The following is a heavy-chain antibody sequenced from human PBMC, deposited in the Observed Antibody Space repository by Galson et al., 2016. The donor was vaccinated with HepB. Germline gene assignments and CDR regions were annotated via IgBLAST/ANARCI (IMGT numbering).Heavy chain of an antibody. CDR3: ARHVTDSITMMVVIMTDAFDM. V-gene: IGHV4-34*12. CDR1: GGSFTGYY. CDR2: IIHSGST. D-gene: IGHD3-22*01. J-gene: IGHJ3*02. Sequence: SETLSLTCAVYGGSFTGYYWSWIRQPPGKGLEWIGEIIHSGSTNYNPSLKSRVTISVDTSKNQFSLKLNSVTAADTAVYYCARHVTDSITMMVVIMTDAFDMWGQGTMVAVSS.